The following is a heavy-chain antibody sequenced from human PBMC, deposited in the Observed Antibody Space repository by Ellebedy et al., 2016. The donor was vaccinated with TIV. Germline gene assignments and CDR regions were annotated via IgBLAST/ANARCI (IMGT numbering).Heavy chain of an antibody. Sequence: GGSLRLXXAASGFTFSNYSMNWVRQAPGKGLEWVSSISSSSSYIYYADSVKGRFIISRDNAKNSLHLQMNSLRAEDTAGYYCARDTSRNYDILTGYYTPYYYGMDVWGQGTTVTVSS. CDR3: ARDTSRNYDILTGYYTPYYYGMDV. J-gene: IGHJ6*02. D-gene: IGHD3-9*01. CDR1: GFTFSNYS. CDR2: ISSSSSYI. V-gene: IGHV3-21*01.